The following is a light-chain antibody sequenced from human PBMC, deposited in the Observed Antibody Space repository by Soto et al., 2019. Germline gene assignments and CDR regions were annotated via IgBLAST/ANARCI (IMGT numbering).Light chain of an antibody. V-gene: IGKV4-1*01. CDR3: QQYYSTTWT. J-gene: IGKJ1*01. CDR1: XXXXYSSNNKNY. CDR2: WAS. Sequence: DIVMTQSPDXLXXSLGXXXXXXXXXXXXXXYSSNNKNYLAWYQQKPGQPPKLLIYWASTRESGVPDRFSGSGSGTDFTLTIRSLQAEDVAVYYGQQYYSTTWTFGQGTKVEIK.